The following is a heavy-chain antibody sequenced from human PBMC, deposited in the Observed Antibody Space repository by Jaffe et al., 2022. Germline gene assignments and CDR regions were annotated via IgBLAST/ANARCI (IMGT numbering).Heavy chain of an antibody. V-gene: IGHV3-30*02. J-gene: IGHJ4*02. CDR1: GFIFSSYR. D-gene: IGHD7-27*01. Sequence: QVQLVESGGGVVQPGGSLRLSCAASGFIFSSYRMHWVRQAPGKGLEWVAYIRYDESKIYYADSVKGRFTISRDTSKSTLYLQMNSLRPEDTAVYYCARDFNWGWDYWGQGTLVTVSS. CDR3: ARDFNWGWDY. CDR2: IRYDESKI.